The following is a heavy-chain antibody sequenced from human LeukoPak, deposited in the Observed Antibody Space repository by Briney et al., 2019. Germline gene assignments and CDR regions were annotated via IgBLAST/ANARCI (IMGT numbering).Heavy chain of an antibody. CDR1: GFNFNNYA. CDR2: ISYDGSNK. V-gene: IGHV3-30-3*01. D-gene: IGHD3-3*01. CDR3: ATITDRTIFAEIMHGFDI. Sequence: PGGSLRLSCAASGFNFNNYAIHWVRQAPGKGLEWVTVISYDGSNKFYADSVKGRFTISRDNSKDTLYLQMNSLRAEDTAVYYCATITDRTIFAEIMHGFDIWGQGTPVTVSS. J-gene: IGHJ3*02.